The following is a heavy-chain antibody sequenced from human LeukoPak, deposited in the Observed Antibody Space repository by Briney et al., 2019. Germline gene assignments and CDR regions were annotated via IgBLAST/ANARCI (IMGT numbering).Heavy chain of an antibody. V-gene: IGHV3-7*01. J-gene: IGHJ3*02. Sequence: GGSLRLSCAASGFTFSSYWMSWVRQAPGKGLEWVANIKQDGSEKCYVDSVKGRFTISRDNAKNSLYLQMNSLRAEDTAVYYCARDTASYQLLDAFDIWGQGTMVTVSS. CDR1: GFTFSSYW. CDR3: ARDTASYQLLDAFDI. D-gene: IGHD2-2*01. CDR2: IKQDGSEK.